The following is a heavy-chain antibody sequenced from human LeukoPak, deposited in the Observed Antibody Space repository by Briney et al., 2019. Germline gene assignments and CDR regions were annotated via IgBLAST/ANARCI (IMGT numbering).Heavy chain of an antibody. CDR3: ARSSYSSSSSV. CDR2: ISYDGSNK. Sequence: GGSLRLSCAASGFTFSSYAMHWVRQAPGKGLEWVAVISYDGSNKYYADSVKGRFTISRDNSKNTLYLQMDSLRAEDTAVYYCARSSYSSSSSVWGQGTMVTVSS. D-gene: IGHD6-6*01. J-gene: IGHJ3*01. V-gene: IGHV3-30-3*01. CDR1: GFTFSSYA.